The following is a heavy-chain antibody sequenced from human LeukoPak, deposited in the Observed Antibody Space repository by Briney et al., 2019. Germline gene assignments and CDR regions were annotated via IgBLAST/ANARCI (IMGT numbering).Heavy chain of an antibody. CDR3: ARQYGPGYSSTWYFDY. D-gene: IGHD6-13*01. J-gene: IGHJ4*02. V-gene: IGHV4-39*01. CDR1: GGSISGSSYH. CDR2: INYSWHT. Sequence: SETLSLTCTVSGGSISGSSYHWGWIRQPPGKGLEWIGSINYSWHTYYNPSLESRVTISVDTSKNQFSLKLNSVTAADTAVYYCARQYGPGYSSTWYFDYWGLGTLVTVSS.